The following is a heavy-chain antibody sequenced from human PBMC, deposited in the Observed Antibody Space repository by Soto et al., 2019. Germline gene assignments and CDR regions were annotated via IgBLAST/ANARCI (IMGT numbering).Heavy chain of an antibody. J-gene: IGHJ2*01. D-gene: IGHD2-15*01. CDR2: INPNSGGT. CDR3: ARSSTVVAYDQGSFHL. V-gene: IGHV1-2*04. CDR1: GYTFTGYY. Sequence: QVQLVQSGAEVKKPGASVKVSCKASGYTFTGYYMHWVRQAPGQGLEWMGWINPNSGGTNYAQKFQGWVTMTRDTAISTGYMELSRLRSDDTAGYYCARSSTVVAYDQGSFHLWGRGTLVTVSS.